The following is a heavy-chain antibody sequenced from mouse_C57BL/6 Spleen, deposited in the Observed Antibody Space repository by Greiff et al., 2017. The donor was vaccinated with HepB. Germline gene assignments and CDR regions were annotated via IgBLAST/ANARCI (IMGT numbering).Heavy chain of an antibody. CDR1: GFNIKDDY. D-gene: IGHD4-1*01. Sequence: VQLQQSGAELVRPGASVKLSCTASGFNIKDDYMHWVKQRPEQGLEWIGWIDPENGDTEYASKFQGKAPITADTSSNTAYLQLSSLTSEDTAVYYCIWAWFAYWGQGTLVTVSA. V-gene: IGHV14-4*01. J-gene: IGHJ3*01. CDR3: IWAWFAY. CDR2: IDPENGDT.